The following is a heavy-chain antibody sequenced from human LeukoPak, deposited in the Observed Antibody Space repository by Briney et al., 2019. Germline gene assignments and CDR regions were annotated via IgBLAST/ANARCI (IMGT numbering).Heavy chain of an antibody. V-gene: IGHV5-51*01. J-gene: IGHJ4*02. Sequence: GESLKISCKGSRYSFTSYWIGWVRQMPGKGLEWMGIIYPGDSDTRYSPSFQGQVTISADKSISTAYLQWSSLKASDTAMYYCARHSADSSGYYYGRRTGDYWGQGTLVTVSS. D-gene: IGHD3-22*01. CDR3: ARHSADSSGYYYGRRTGDY. CDR1: RYSFTSYW. CDR2: IYPGDSDT.